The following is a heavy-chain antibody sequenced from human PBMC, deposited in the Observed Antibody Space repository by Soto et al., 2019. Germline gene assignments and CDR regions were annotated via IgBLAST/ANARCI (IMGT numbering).Heavy chain of an antibody. CDR2: IIPIFGTA. D-gene: IGHD4-17*01. CDR3: ARESYGDPPFGYYYYGMDV. V-gene: IGHV1-69*01. J-gene: IGHJ6*02. Sequence: QVQLVQSGAEVKKPGSSVKVSCKASGGTFSSYAISWVRQAPGQGLEWMGGIIPIFGTANYTQKFQGRVTITADESTSTAYMELSSLRSEDTAVYYCARESYGDPPFGYYYYGMDVWGQGTTVTVSS. CDR1: GGTFSSYA.